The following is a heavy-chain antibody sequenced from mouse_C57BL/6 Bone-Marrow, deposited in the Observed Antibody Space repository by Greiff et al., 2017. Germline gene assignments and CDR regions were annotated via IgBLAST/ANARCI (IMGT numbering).Heavy chain of an antibody. J-gene: IGHJ4*01. CDR1: GFTFSDYG. D-gene: IGHD2-12*01. V-gene: IGHV5-17*01. CDR2: ISSGSSTI. CDR3: ARRYYSFYYAMDY. Sequence: EVKLQESGGGLVKPGGSLKLSCAASGFTFSDYGMHWVRQAPEKGLEWVAYISSGSSTIYYADTVKGRFTISRDNAKNTLFLQMTSLRSEDTAMYYCARRYYSFYYAMDYWGQGTSVTVSS.